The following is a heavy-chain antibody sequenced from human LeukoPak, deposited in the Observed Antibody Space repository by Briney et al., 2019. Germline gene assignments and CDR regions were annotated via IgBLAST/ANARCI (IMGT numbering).Heavy chain of an antibody. J-gene: IGHJ4*02. CDR1: GFTFSSYG. Sequence: GGSLRLSCAASGFTFSSYGMHWVRQAPGKGLEWVAVIWYDGSNKYYADSVKGRFTISRDNSKNTLYLQMNSLRAEDTAIYYCANPLVRSSWLLDYWGRGTLVTVSA. D-gene: IGHD6-13*01. CDR3: ANPLVRSSWLLDY. CDR2: IWYDGSNK. V-gene: IGHV3-33*06.